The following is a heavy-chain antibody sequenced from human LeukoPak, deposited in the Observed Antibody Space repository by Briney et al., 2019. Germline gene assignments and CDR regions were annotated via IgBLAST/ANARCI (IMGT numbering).Heavy chain of an antibody. V-gene: IGHV3-53*01. J-gene: IGHJ4*02. CDR3: ARSTSYHFDY. CDR2: IYSGGGT. D-gene: IGHD2-2*01. Sequence: GGSLRLSCAASGFTVTDNYLNWVRQAPGKGLEWVSIIYSGGGTNYADSVEGRFTISRDNSKNTLYLQMNSLRAEDTAVYYCARSTSYHFDYWGQGTPVTVSS. CDR1: GFTVTDNY.